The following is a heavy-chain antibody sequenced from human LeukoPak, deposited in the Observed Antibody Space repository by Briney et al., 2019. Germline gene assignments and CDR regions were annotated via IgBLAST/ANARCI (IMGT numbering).Heavy chain of an antibody. D-gene: IGHD3-22*01. CDR1: GGSISSSIYY. CDR2: SYYSAST. V-gene: IGHV4-39*07. CDR3: ARLDYYDSSGYYRGGAFDI. Sequence: PSETLSLTCTVSGGSISSSIYYWGWIRQPPGKGLEWVGTSYYSASTYYNPSLKSRVTISVDTSKNQFSLKLSSVTAADTAVYYCARLDYYDSSGYYRGGAFDIWGQGTMVTVSS. J-gene: IGHJ3*02.